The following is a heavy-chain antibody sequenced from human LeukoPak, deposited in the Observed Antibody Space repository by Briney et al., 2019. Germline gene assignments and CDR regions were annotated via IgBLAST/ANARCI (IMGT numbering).Heavy chain of an antibody. CDR1: GFTFSSYS. J-gene: IGHJ4*02. CDR3: ASSGSYRFDY. Sequence: GGSLRLSCAASGFTFSSYSMNWVRQAPGKGLEWVSHITASGTAMFYADSVKGRFTISRDNAKNSLYLQMNSLRDEDTAVYYCASSGSYRFDYWGQGTLVAVSS. V-gene: IGHV3-48*02. D-gene: IGHD1-26*01. CDR2: ITASGTAM.